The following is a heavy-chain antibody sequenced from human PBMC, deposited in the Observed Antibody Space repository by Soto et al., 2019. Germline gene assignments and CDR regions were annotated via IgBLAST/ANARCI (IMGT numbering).Heavy chain of an antibody. CDR1: GGSFSGYY. D-gene: IGHD6-19*01. CDR2: INHSGST. V-gene: IGHV4-34*01. J-gene: IGHJ5*02. CDR3: ARTPYSSGWFDP. Sequence: SETLSLTCAVYGGSFSGYYWSWIRQPPGKGLEWIGEINHSGSTNYNPSLKSRVTISVDTSKNQFSLKLSSVTAADTAVYYCARTPYSSGWFDPWGQGTLVTVSS.